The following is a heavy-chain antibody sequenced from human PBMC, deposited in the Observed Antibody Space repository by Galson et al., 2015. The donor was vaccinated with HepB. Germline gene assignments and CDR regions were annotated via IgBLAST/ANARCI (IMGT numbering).Heavy chain of an antibody. CDR2: ISYDGSNK. V-gene: IGHV3-30*04. D-gene: IGHD2-15*01. Sequence: SLRLSCAASGFTFSSYAMHWVRQAPGKGLEWVAVISYDGSNKYYADSVKGRFTISRDNSKNTLYLQMNSLRAEDTAVYYCARDRASSGGTIDYWGQGTLVTVSS. CDR1: GFTFSSYA. CDR3: ARDRASSGGTIDY. J-gene: IGHJ4*02.